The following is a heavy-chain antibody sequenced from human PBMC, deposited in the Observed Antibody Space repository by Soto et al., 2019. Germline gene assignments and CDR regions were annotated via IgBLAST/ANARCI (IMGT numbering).Heavy chain of an antibody. CDR3: ARDNCSGGSGYSIYFQH. CDR2: IIPILGIA. Sequence: QVQLVQSGAEVKKPGSSVKVSCKASGGTFSSYTISWVRQAPGQGLEWMGRIIPILGIANYAQKFQGRVTITADKSTSTAYMELSSLRSEDTAVYYCARDNCSGGSGYSIYFQHWGQGTLVTVSS. V-gene: IGHV1-69*08. CDR1: GGTFSSYT. D-gene: IGHD2-15*01. J-gene: IGHJ1*01.